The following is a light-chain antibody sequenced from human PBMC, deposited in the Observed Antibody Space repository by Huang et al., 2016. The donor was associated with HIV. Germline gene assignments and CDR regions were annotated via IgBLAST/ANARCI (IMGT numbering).Light chain of an antibody. Sequence: DIQMTQSPSSLSASVGDRVAITCRARQGISNSLAWYHQKPGKAPKLLLYAASRLEGGVTSRFSGSGSGAVYTLTISSLQPEDVAVYHCQQYHGVPWTFGHGTKVEAK. CDR3: QQYHGVPWT. CDR1: QGISNS. V-gene: IGKV1-NL1*01. J-gene: IGKJ1*01. CDR2: AAS.